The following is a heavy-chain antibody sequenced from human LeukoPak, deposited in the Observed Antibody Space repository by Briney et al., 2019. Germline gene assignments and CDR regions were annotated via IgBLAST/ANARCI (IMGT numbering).Heavy chain of an antibody. Sequence: SVKVSCKASGGTFSSYAISWVRQAPGQGLEWMGGIIPIFGTANYAQKFQGRVTITTDESTSTAYMELSSLRSEDTAVYYCARGPVTGIAARPVHNFDYWGQGVLVTVSS. CDR3: ARGPVTGIAARPVHNFDY. J-gene: IGHJ4*02. D-gene: IGHD6-6*01. V-gene: IGHV1-69*05. CDR2: IIPIFGTA. CDR1: GGTFSSYA.